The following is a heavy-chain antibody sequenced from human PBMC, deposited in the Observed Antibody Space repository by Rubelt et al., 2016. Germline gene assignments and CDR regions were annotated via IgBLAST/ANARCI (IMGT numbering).Heavy chain of an antibody. Sequence: QLQLQESGPGLVKPSETLSLTCTVSGGSISSSSYYWGWIRQPPGKGLEWIGSIYYSGSTYYNPSLKSRVTISVDTSKNQFSLKLSSVTAADTAVYYCARGDRGNYYYYYMDVWGKGTTVTVSS. J-gene: IGHJ6*03. CDR2: IYYSGST. CDR1: GGSISSSSYY. V-gene: IGHV4-39*01. D-gene: IGHD3-10*01. CDR3: ARGDRGNYYYYYMDV.